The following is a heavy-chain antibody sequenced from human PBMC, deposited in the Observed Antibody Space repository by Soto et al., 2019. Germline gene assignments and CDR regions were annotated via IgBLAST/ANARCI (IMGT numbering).Heavy chain of an antibody. Sequence: QVQLVQSGAEVKKPGASVKVSCKASGYTFSTYGFSWVRQAPGQGLEWMGWIGAYNDDTNYAQNFQVRVTMTTDTSTTTSYKELRSLRSDDTAVYFCARDWRVAEGFYPWGQGTLVTVAS. V-gene: IGHV1-18*01. D-gene: IGHD3-3*01. CDR3: ARDWRVAEGFYP. J-gene: IGHJ5*02. CDR2: IGAYNDDT. CDR1: GYTFSTYG.